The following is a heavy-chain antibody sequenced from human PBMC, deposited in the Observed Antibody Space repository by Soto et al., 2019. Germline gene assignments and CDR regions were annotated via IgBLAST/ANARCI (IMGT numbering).Heavy chain of an antibody. D-gene: IGHD6-6*01. Sequence: GGSLRLSCASSGCTFSDYYMTWIRQAPGKGLEWVSYISSSGRTIYYADSVKGRFTISRDNAKNSLYLQMNSLRAEDTAVYYCARDGAARPGTRTDAFDIWGQGTMVTVSS. J-gene: IGHJ3*02. CDR3: ARDGAARPGTRTDAFDI. V-gene: IGHV3-11*01. CDR2: ISSSGRTI. CDR1: GCTFSDYY.